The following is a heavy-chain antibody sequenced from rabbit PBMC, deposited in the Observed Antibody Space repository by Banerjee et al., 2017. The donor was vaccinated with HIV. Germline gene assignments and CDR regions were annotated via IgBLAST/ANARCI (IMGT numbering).Heavy chain of an antibody. CDR2: INTSSGNT. V-gene: IGHV1S45*01. D-gene: IGHD4-1*01. Sequence: QEQLEESGGGLVKPEGSLTLTCKASGIDFSSSYYMCWVRQAPGKGLEWIACINTSSGNTVYATWAKGRFTISKTSWTTVTLQMTSLTAADTATYFCAIMDSSGWGDFNLWGQGTLVTVS. CDR3: AIMDSSGWGDFNL. CDR1: GIDFSSSYY. J-gene: IGHJ4*01.